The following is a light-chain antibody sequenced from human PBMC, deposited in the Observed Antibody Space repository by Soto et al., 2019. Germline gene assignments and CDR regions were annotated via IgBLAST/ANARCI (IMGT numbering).Light chain of an antibody. J-gene: IGKJ1*01. V-gene: IGKV3-11*01. CDR1: QYINTR. CDR2: QTS. Sequence: EIVLPQSPATLSSFPADRFTLSFRASQYINTRLAWYQHRPGQAPRLLIYQTSIRAAGIPARFSASGSGTDFTLTISDVQPEDFALYYCHQRQSWPRTFGQGTKVDTK. CDR3: HQRQSWPRT.